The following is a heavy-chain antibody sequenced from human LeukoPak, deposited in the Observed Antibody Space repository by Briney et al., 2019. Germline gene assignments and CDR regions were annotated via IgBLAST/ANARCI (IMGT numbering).Heavy chain of an antibody. D-gene: IGHD5-18*01. CDR3: ARGVDTAMRGDLYYFDY. V-gene: IGHV3-11*01. J-gene: IGHJ4*02. CDR1: GFTFSDYY. Sequence: PGGSLRLSCAASGFTFSDYYMSWIRQAPGKGLEWVSYISSSGSTIYYADSVKGRFTISRDNAKNSLYLQMNGLRAEDTAVYYCARGVDTAMRGDLYYFDYWGQGTWSPSPQ. CDR2: ISSSGSTI.